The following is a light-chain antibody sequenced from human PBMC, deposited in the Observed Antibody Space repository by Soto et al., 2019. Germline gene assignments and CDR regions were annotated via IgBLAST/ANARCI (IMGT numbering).Light chain of an antibody. Sequence: EIVLTQSPATLSLSPGERATLSCRASESISSYLAWYQQRPGQAPSLLIYDASNRATGIPARFSGSGSGTDLTLTIDNLEPEDFAVYYCQQRGKWPLTFGGGTKVEI. CDR1: ESISSY. J-gene: IGKJ4*01. CDR3: QQRGKWPLT. V-gene: IGKV3-11*01. CDR2: DAS.